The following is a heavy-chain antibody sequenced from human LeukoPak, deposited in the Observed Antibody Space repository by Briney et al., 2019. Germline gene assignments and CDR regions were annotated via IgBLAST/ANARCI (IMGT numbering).Heavy chain of an antibody. CDR2: ISGSGGST. Sequence: GGSLRRSCAASGFTFSSYGMHWVRQAPGKGLEWVSAISGSGGSTYYADSVKGRFTISRDNSKNTLYLQMNSLRAEDTAVYYCAKVGAVAKIPAFAYWGQGTPVTVSS. V-gene: IGHV3-23*01. CDR1: GFTFSSYG. D-gene: IGHD6-19*01. CDR3: AKVGAVAKIPAFAY. J-gene: IGHJ4*02.